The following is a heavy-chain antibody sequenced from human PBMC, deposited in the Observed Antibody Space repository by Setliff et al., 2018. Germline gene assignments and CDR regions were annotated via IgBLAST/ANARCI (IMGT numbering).Heavy chain of an antibody. D-gene: IGHD3-16*01. CDR3: ARDFGSHFFDY. CDR1: GFTFSSYA. V-gene: IGHV3-23*01. Sequence: PGGSLRLSCAASGFTFSSYAMSWVRQAPGKGLEWVSAISGSGGSTYYADSVKGRFTISRDNAKNSLYLQMSSLRAEDTALYHCARDFGSHFFDYWGQGTLVTVSS. J-gene: IGHJ4*02. CDR2: ISGSGGST.